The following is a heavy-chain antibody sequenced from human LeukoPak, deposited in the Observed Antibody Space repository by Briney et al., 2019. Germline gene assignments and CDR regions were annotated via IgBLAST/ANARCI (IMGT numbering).Heavy chain of an antibody. V-gene: IGHV1-18*01. Sequence: ASVKVSCKDSGYIFSTYGITWVRQAPGQGLEWMGWISAYNGNTRYAQKVQGRVTMTTDTSTTTAYMELRSLRSDDTAVYYCAKAPNYSGSGSPLFEYWGQGTLVTVSS. CDR3: AKAPNYSGSGSPLFEY. D-gene: IGHD3-10*01. CDR2: ISAYNGNT. J-gene: IGHJ4*02. CDR1: GYIFSTYG.